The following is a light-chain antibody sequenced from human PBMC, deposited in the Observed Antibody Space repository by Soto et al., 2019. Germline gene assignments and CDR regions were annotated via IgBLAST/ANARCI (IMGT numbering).Light chain of an antibody. V-gene: IGKV1-27*01. CDR3: QKYHSAPRT. CDR1: QDISYY. CDR2: GAS. J-gene: IGKJ1*01. Sequence: DIQMSQSPSSLSASVGDRVTITCRANQDISYYLAWYQQKQGKVPKLLIYGASTLQSGVPSRFSGSGSGTDFTLTISSLQPEDIATYYCQKYHSAPRTFGQGTNVEIK.